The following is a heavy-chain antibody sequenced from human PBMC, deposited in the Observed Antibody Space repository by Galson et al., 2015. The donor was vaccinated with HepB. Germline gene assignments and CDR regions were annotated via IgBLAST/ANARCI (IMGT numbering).Heavy chain of an antibody. CDR3: EAAWG. CDR2: ITSDYTT. CDR1: KFTFSDYA. V-gene: IGHV3-23*01. D-gene: IGHD2-15*01. Sequence: SLRLSCADSKFTFSDYAMTWVRQAPGKGLEWVSSITSDYTTYYADSVRGRFIISRDNSKSTMYLQMDTLAVDDTAVYYCEAAWGWGQGALVTVSS. J-gene: IGHJ4*02.